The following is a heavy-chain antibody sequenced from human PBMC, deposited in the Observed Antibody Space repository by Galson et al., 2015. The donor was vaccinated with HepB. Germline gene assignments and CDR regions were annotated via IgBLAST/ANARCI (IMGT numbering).Heavy chain of an antibody. D-gene: IGHD4/OR15-4a*01. CDR1: GFTFSSDW. CDR2: IRQDGSEK. Sequence: SLRLSCAASGFTFSSDWMSWARRAPGKGLEWVANIRQDGSEKYHVDSVKGRFTISRDNTKNSLHLQMNSLRAEDTAVYYCASSANKHFDYWGQGILVAVSS. J-gene: IGHJ4*02. CDR3: ASSANKHFDY. V-gene: IGHV3-7*03.